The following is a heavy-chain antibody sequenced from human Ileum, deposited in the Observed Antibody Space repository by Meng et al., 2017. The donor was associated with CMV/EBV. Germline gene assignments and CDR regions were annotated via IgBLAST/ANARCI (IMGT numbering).Heavy chain of an antibody. J-gene: IGHJ4*02. D-gene: IGHD2/OR15-2a*01. CDR3: ARWGGEGSTSGFDY. CDR2: IKEDGSEK. Sequence: GESLKISCAASGFTFDKYWMTWVRQAPGKGLEWAANIKEDGSEKNYIDSVKGRFTISRDNSNNLVYLQMSILRAEDTSVYYCARWGGEGSTSGFDYWGQGTLVTVSS. CDR1: GFTFDKYW. V-gene: IGHV3-7*01.